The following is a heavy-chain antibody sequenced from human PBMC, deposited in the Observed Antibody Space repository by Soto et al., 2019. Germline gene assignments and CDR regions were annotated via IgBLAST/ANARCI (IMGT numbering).Heavy chain of an antibody. J-gene: IGHJ5*02. CDR3: AIEGYYYDSSGYYRETWFDP. CDR2: IYPGDSDT. V-gene: IGHV5-51*01. D-gene: IGHD3-22*01. Sequence: GESLKISCMGSGYKVSTWHNFTSYWIAWVRQMPGEGLEWMGIIYPGDSDTRYSPSFQGQVTISADKSINSVYLQWSSLKASDTATYYCAIEGYYYDSSGYYRETWFDPWGQGTLVTVSS. CDR1: GYKVSTWHNFTSYW.